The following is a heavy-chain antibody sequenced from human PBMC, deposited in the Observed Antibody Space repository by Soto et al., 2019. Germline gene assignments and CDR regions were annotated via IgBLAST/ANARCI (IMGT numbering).Heavy chain of an antibody. V-gene: IGHV1-3*05. J-gene: IGHJ4*02. CDR1: GYTFTSYA. D-gene: IGHD2-21*02. Sequence: QVQLVQSGAEEKKPGASVKVSCKASGYTFTSYAMHWVRQAPGQRLEWMGWINAGNGNKKYSQKFQGRVTITRDTSASKNYMELSSLRSENTAEYYCARAWVVVTAPDYWGQGTLVTVS. CDR2: INAGNGNK. CDR3: ARAWVVVTAPDY.